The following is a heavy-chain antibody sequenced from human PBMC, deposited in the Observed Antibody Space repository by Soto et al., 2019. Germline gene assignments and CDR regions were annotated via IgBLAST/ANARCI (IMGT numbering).Heavy chain of an antibody. CDR3: ARDLEEQWLVPGACGAFDI. V-gene: IGHV3-33*01. Sequence: QVQLVESGGGVVQPGRSLRLSCAASGFTFSSYGMHWVRQAPGKGLEWVAVIWYDGSNKYYADSVKGRFTISRDNSKNTLYLQMNSLRAEDTAVYYCARDLEEQWLVPGACGAFDIWGQGTMVTVSS. D-gene: IGHD6-19*01. CDR1: GFTFSSYG. CDR2: IWYDGSNK. J-gene: IGHJ3*02.